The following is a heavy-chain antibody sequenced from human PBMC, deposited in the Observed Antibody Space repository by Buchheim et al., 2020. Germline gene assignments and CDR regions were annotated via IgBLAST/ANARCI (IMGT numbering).Heavy chain of an antibody. CDR3: AKELAARPRGLSYYYYGMDV. V-gene: IGHV3-30*18. CDR2: ISYDGSNK. CDR1: GFSFSTYG. Sequence: QVQLVESGGGVVQPGRSLRLSCAASGFSFSTYGIHWVRQAPGKGLEWVAVISYDGSNKYYADSVKGRFTISRDNSKNTLYLQMNSLRAEDTAVYYCAKELAARPRGLSYYYYGMDVWGQGTT. J-gene: IGHJ6*02. D-gene: IGHD6-6*01.